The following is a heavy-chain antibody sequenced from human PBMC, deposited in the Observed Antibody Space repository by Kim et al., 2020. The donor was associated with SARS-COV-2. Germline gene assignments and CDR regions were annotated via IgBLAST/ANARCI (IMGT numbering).Heavy chain of an antibody. J-gene: IGHJ3*02. Sequence: ASVKVSCKASGYTFTSYAMNWVRQAPGQGLEWMGWINTNTGNPTYAQGFTGRFVFSLDTSVSTAYLQISSLKAEDTAVYYCASRSPGGMIVVPGALAAFDSWGQGTMVTVSS. V-gene: IGHV7-4-1*02. CDR3: ASRSPGGMIVVPGALAAFDS. D-gene: IGHD3-22*01. CDR2: INTNTGNP. CDR1: GYTFTSYA.